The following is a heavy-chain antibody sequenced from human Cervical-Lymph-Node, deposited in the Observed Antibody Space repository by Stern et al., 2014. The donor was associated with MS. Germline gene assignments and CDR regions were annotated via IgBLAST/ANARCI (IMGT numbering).Heavy chain of an antibody. V-gene: IGHV3-23*04. CDR2: IGGSGDST. J-gene: IGHJ5*01. Sequence: EVQLVQSGGGLVQPGGSLRLSCAASGFTFSTSAMSWVRQAPGKGLEWVSAIGGSGDSTYYADSVKGRFTISRDNSKNTLYLQMNSLRAEDTAVYYCAKDDYYYDSGGYLGWFDSCGQGTLVTVSS. D-gene: IGHD3-22*01. CDR1: GFTFSTSA. CDR3: AKDDYYYDSGGYLGWFDS.